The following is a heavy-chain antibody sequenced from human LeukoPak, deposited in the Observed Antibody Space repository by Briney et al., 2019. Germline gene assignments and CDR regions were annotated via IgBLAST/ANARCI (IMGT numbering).Heavy chain of an antibody. V-gene: IGHV4-59*12. Sequence: SETPSLTCTVSGGSISSYYWSWIRQPPGKGLEWIGYIYYSGSTNYNPSLKSRVTISVDTSKNQFSLKLSSVTAADTAVYYCARASLLRYCSSTSCYGFDPWGQGTLVTVSS. CDR2: IYYSGST. D-gene: IGHD2-2*01. CDR3: ARASLLRYCSSTSCYGFDP. CDR1: GGSISSYY. J-gene: IGHJ5*02.